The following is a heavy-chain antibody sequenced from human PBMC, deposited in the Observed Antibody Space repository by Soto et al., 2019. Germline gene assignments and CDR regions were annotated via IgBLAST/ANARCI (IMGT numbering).Heavy chain of an antibody. J-gene: IGHJ2*01. CDR1: GYTFTDYY. D-gene: IGHD2-2*01. CDR3: AIRTGQLAIISEFDGDWFFEI. Sequence: QEQLVQSGAEVKKPGASLKVSCKASGYTFTDYYIHWVRQAPGQGLEWVGWINPDSGGTNLAQRFQGRVTMTSDTSINTAYMELSSLRSDDTAVYYCAIRTGQLAIISEFDGDWFFEIWGRGTLVTVS. CDR2: INPDSGGT. V-gene: IGHV1-2*02.